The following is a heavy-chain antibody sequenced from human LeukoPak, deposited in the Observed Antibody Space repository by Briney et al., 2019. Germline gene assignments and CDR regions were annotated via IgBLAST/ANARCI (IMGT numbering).Heavy chain of an antibody. CDR2: IYYSGST. V-gene: IGHV4-59*01. Sequence: SETLSLTCTVSGGSISSYYWSWIRQPPGKGLEWIGYIYYSGSTNYNPSLKSRVTISVDTSKNQFSLRLSSVTAADTAVYYCAKSGRRYYDSSGYYDSDFDYWGQGTLVTVSS. CDR3: AKSGRRYYDSSGYYDSDFDY. D-gene: IGHD3-22*01. J-gene: IGHJ4*02. CDR1: GGSISSYY.